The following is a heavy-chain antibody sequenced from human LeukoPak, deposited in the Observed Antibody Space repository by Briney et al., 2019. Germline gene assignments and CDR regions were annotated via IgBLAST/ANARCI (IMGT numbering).Heavy chain of an antibody. D-gene: IGHD5-18*01. CDR2: IYYSGRT. CDR1: GGSLTSSNQY. V-gene: IGHV4-39*01. J-gene: IGHJ3*01. Sequence: SETLSLTCSVVGGSLTSSNQYWGWIRQPPGKGLEWIGSIYYSGRTYYNPSLKSRATISVDTSKNQFSLKLSSVTAADTAVYYCARPDRRGDSYDYSAFDFWGQGTMVTVSS. CDR3: ARPDRRGDSYDYSAFDF.